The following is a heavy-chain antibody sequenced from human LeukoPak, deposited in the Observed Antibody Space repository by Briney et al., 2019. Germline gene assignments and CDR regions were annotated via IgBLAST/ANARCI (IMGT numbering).Heavy chain of an antibody. D-gene: IGHD6-6*01. Sequence: QPGGSLRLSRAASGFTFSSYAMSWVRQAPGKGLEWVSAISGSGGNTYYADSVKGRFTVSRDNSMNTLYLQVNSLRVEDTAVYYCAKVASLALVGPVYWGQGTLVTVSS. CDR3: AKVASLALVGPVY. J-gene: IGHJ4*02. CDR2: ISGSGGNT. V-gene: IGHV3-23*01. CDR1: GFTFSSYA.